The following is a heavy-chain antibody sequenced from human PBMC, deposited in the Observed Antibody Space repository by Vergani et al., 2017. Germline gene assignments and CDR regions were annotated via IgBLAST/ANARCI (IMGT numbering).Heavy chain of an antibody. V-gene: IGHV3-9*01. CDR1: GFTFDDYA. CDR2: ISWNSGSI. CDR3: AKDVVGYSYGYGAFDI. J-gene: IGHJ3*02. Sequence: EVKLVESGGGLVQPGRSLRLSCAASGFTFDDYAMHWARQAPGKGLEWVSGISWNSGSIGYADSVKGRFTISRDNAKNSLYLQMNSLRAEDTALYYCAKDVVGYSYGYGAFDIWGQGTMVTVSS. D-gene: IGHD5-18*01.